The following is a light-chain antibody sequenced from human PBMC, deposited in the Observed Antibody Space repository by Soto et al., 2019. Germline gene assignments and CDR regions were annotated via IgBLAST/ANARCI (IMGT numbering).Light chain of an antibody. CDR3: QRYGSASFT. J-gene: IGKJ2*01. V-gene: IGKV3-20*01. CDR2: GAS. Sequence: EIVLTQSPGTLSLSPGETATLSCRASQSVSSSFLAWYQQKPGQAPRLLIFGASNRATGIPDRFSGSVSGTDFTLTISRLEPEDFAVYYCQRYGSASFTFGQGTKLEIK. CDR1: QSVSSSF.